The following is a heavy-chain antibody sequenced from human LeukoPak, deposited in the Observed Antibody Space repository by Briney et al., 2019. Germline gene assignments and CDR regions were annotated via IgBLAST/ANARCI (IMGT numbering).Heavy chain of an antibody. CDR1: GGSISSYF. CDR2: IYFSGGT. D-gene: IGHD3-9*01. CDR3: ARRPDTYYDILTGFYYYYGMDV. V-gene: IGHV4-59*01. Sequence: SETLSLTCTVSGGSISSYFWSWIRPPPGKGLEWSGYIYFSGGTNYNPSLKSRVTISVDTSKNQFSLKLSSVTAADTAVYYCARRPDTYYDILTGFYYYYGMDVWGKGTSVTVSS. J-gene: IGHJ6*04.